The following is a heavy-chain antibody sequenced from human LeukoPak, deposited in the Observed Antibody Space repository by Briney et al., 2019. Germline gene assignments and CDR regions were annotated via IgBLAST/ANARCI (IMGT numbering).Heavy chain of an antibody. J-gene: IGHJ4*02. D-gene: IGHD6-13*01. CDR2: IVGSSST. Sequence: GGSLRLSCAASGVTYSTFAMTWVRQAPGQGLEWVSSIVGSSSTYYADSLKGRFTISRDNAKNSLYLQMNSLRAEDTAVYYCARIGAGSSRDYWGQGTLVTVSS. CDR1: GVTYSTFA. CDR3: ARIGAGSSRDY. V-gene: IGHV3-21*01.